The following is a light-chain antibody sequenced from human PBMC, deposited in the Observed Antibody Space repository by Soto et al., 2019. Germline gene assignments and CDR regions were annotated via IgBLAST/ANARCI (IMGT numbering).Light chain of an antibody. V-gene: IGLV2-23*02. Sequence: QSALTQPASVSGSPGQSITISCTGTSSDVGTYNIVSWYLQHPGKAPKLMIYEVSKRPSGVSNRFSGSKSGNTASLTISGLQAEDEADYYCCSYAGSGTFEWVFGGGTKLTVL. CDR1: SSDVGTYNI. CDR3: CSYAGSGTFEWV. J-gene: IGLJ3*02. CDR2: EVS.